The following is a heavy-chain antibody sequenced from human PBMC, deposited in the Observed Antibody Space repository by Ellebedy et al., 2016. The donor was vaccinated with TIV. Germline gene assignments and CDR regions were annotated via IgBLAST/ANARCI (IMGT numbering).Heavy chain of an antibody. J-gene: IGHJ1*01. D-gene: IGHD2/OR15-2a*01. CDR3: ARGQGRVGWGSSD. V-gene: IGHV4-39*07. CDR1: GGSISSSSYY. CDR2: INHSGST. Sequence: MPSETLSLTCTVSGGSISSSSYYWGWIRQPPGKGLEWIGEINHSGSTNYNPSLKSRVTISVDTSKNQFSLKLSSVTAADTAVYYCARGQGRVGWGSSDWGQGTLVTVSS.